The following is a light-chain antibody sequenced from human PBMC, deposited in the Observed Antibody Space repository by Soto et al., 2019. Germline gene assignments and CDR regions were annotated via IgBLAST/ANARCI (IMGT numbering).Light chain of an antibody. Sequence: QSVLTQPPSASGSPGQSVTISCTGTSSDVGGYNYVSWYQQHPGKAPKLMIYEVSQRPSGVPDRFSGSKSGNTASLTVSGLQGEDEADYYCSSYAGSNNLIFGGGTKLTVL. V-gene: IGLV2-8*01. CDR3: SSYAGSNNLI. CDR2: EVS. CDR1: SSDVGGYNY. J-gene: IGLJ2*01.